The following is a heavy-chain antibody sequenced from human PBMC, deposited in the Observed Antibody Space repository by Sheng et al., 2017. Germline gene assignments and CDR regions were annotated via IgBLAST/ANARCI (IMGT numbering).Heavy chain of an antibody. Sequence: QVQLQQWGAGLLKPSETLSLTCAVYGGSFSGYYWSWIRQPPGKGLEWIGEINHSGSTNYNPSLKSRVTISVDTSKNQFSLKLSSVTAADTAVYYCASTSRGYSYAQDYWGQGTLVTVSS. V-gene: IGHV4-34*01. CDR3: ASTSRGYSYAQDY. CDR2: INHSGST. CDR1: GGSFSGYY. D-gene: IGHD5-18*01. J-gene: IGHJ4*02.